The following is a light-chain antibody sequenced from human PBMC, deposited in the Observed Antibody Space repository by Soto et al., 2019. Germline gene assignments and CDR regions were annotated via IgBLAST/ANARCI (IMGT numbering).Light chain of an antibody. V-gene: IGKV1-5*01. J-gene: IGKJ1*01. CDR3: HQYNSFSSWT. CDR1: QSISSW. Sequence: DIQMTQSPSTLAAYVGDRVTITCRASQSISSWLAWYQQKPGTAPKLLIYDASRLESGVPSRFSGSGSGTEFTRTVSRLQPDDFATYYCHQYNSFSSWTFGQGTRVEIK. CDR2: DAS.